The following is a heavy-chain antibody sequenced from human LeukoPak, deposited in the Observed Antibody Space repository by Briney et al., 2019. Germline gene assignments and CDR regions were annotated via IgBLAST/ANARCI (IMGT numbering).Heavy chain of an antibody. CDR3: ARCSGSYYNGGSYYYYGMDV. CDR1: GFTVNSNY. V-gene: IGHV3-66*01. J-gene: IGHJ6*02. CDR2: VYSGDST. D-gene: IGHD3-10*02. Sequence: GGSLRLSCAASGFTVNSNYMSWVRQAPGKGLEWVSVVYSGDSTYYADSVKGRFTISRDNSKNTLYLQMNSLRAEDTAVYYCARCSGSYYNGGSYYYYGMDVWGQGTTVTVSS.